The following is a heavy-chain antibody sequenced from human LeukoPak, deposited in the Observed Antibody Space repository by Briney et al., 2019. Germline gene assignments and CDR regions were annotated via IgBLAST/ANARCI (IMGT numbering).Heavy chain of an antibody. CDR3: ARDSYLTS. CDR1: GFTFSSYW. V-gene: IGHV3-7*03. J-gene: IGHJ5*02. CDR2: INHNGNVN. Sequence: GGSLRLSCAASGFTFSSYWMNWARQAPGKGLEWVASINHNGNVNYYVDSVKGRFTISRDNAKNSLYLQMSNLRAEDTAVYYCARDSYLTSWGQGTLVTVSS. D-gene: IGHD2-2*01.